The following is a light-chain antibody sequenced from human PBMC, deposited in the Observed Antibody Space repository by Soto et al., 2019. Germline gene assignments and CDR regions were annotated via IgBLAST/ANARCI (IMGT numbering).Light chain of an antibody. V-gene: IGKV3-20*01. CDR2: GAS. CDR3: QQYGSSPPWT. J-gene: IGKJ1*01. Sequence: EIVLTQSPGTLSLSPGERATLSCRASQSVSGSYLVWYQQKPGQAPRLLIYGASSRATGIPDRFSGSVSGTGFTLTISRLEPEDFAVYYCQQYGSSPPWTFGQGTKVDIK. CDR1: QSVSGSY.